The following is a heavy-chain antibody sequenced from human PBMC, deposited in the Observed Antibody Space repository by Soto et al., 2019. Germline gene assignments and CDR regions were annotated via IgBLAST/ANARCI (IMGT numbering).Heavy chain of an antibody. J-gene: IGHJ5*02. CDR2: ISGSGGST. Sequence: PGGSLRLSCAASGFTFSSYAMSWVRQAPGKGLEWVSAISGSGGSTYYADSVKGRFTISRDNSKNTLYLQMNSLRAEDTAVYYCAKGYDFWSGWEPNWFDPWGQGTLVTVSA. D-gene: IGHD3-3*01. CDR3: AKGYDFWSGWEPNWFDP. CDR1: GFTFSSYA. V-gene: IGHV3-23*01.